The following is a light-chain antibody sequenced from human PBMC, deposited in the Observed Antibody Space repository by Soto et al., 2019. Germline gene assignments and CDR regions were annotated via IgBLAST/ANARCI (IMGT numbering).Light chain of an antibody. Sequence: QSVLTQPPSVSGAPGQRVTISCTGRSSNTGAGYDVHWYQHLPGTAPKLLIYGNSNRPSGVPDRFSASKSGTSASLAITGLQAEDEADYYCQSYDSSLSGVLFGGGTKVTVL. CDR2: GNS. V-gene: IGLV1-40*01. J-gene: IGLJ2*01. CDR1: SSNTGAGYD. CDR3: QSYDSSLSGVL.